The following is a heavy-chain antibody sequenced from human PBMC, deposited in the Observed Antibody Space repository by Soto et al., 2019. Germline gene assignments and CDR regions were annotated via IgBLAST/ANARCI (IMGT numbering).Heavy chain of an antibody. V-gene: IGHV4-4*02. Sequence: QVQLQESGPGLVKPSGTLSLSCAVSGGSVSNNNWWSWVRQSPGNGLEWIGEIHHSGGTSYNPSLESRATLSVAKSKHELSLRLNYVTAADTAVYYCTQSSAYAIDSGGLGILVTVSS. D-gene: IGHD5-12*01. CDR2: IHHSGGT. CDR1: GGSVSNNNW. CDR3: TQSSAYAIDS. J-gene: IGHJ5*01.